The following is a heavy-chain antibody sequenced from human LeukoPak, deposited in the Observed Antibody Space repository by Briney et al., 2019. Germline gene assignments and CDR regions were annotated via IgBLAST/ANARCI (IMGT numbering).Heavy chain of an antibody. CDR3: ARGGPSVLRYFDWLSTPYYSFDY. CDR1: GGSISSSPYY. V-gene: IGHV4-39*07. Sequence: PSETLSLTCTVSGGSISSSPYYWGWIRQPPGKGLEWIGSIYYSGTTHYNPSLESRVTISVDTSKNQFSLKLSSVTAADTAVYYCARGGPSVLRYFDWLSTPYYSFDYWGQGTLVTVSS. D-gene: IGHD3-9*01. CDR2: IYYSGTT. J-gene: IGHJ4*02.